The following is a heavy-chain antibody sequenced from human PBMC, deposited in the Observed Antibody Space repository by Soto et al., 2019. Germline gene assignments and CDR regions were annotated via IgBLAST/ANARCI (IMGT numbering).Heavy chain of an antibody. CDR1: GFTFSSYA. V-gene: IGHV3-23*01. J-gene: IGHJ4*02. CDR2: ISGNGAST. Sequence: GGSLRLSCAASGFTFSSYAMSWVRQAPGKGLECVAGISGNGASTYYADSVKGRFTISRDNSKNTLYLQMNSLRAEDTAVYYCARPGYSYGYYFDYWGQGTLVTVSS. CDR3: ARPGYSYGYYFDY. D-gene: IGHD5-18*01.